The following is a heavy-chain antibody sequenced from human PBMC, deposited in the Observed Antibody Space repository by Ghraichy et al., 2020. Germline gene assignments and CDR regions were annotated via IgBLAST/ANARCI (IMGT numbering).Heavy chain of an antibody. J-gene: IGHJ4*02. CDR2: INPNSGDT. CDR1: GYTFTDYY. V-gene: IGHV1-2*02. D-gene: IGHD5-12*01. CDR3: AAEDCSNNGCHQGFDS. Sequence: ASVKVSCKTSGYTFTDYYMHWVRQAPGQGLEYMGWINPNSGDTKCPQKFQGRVTVTRDTSINTVYMELSRLISDDTAVYFCAAEDCSNNGCHQGFDSWGQGTLVIVSS.